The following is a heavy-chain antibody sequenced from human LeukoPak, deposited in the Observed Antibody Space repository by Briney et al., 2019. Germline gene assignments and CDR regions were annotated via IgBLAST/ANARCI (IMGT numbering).Heavy chain of an antibody. Sequence: GGSLRLSCAASGFTFSSYSMNWVRQAPGKGLEWVSYISNSRSTIYYADSVKGRFTISRDNAKNSLYLQMHSLRAEDTAVYYCARDRIKDYYDSSGSIGAYDAFDIWGQGTMVTVSS. CDR3: ARDRIKDYYDSSGSIGAYDAFDI. CDR2: ISNSRSTI. V-gene: IGHV3-48*04. D-gene: IGHD3-22*01. CDR1: GFTFSSYS. J-gene: IGHJ3*02.